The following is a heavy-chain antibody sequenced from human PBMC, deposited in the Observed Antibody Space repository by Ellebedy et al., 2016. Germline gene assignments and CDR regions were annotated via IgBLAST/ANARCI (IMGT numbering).Heavy chain of an antibody. CDR2: ISGSGGST. CDR3: ARGLRGGPSTYRYSYGYRY. J-gene: IGHJ4*02. D-gene: IGHD5-18*01. CDR1: GFTFSSYA. V-gene: IGHV3-23*01. Sequence: GESLKISXAASGFTFSSYAMSWVRQAPGKGLEWVSAISGSGGSTYYADSVKGRFTISRDNAKNTLYLQMNSLRAEDTAVYYCARGLRGGPSTYRYSYGYRYWGQGTLVTVSS.